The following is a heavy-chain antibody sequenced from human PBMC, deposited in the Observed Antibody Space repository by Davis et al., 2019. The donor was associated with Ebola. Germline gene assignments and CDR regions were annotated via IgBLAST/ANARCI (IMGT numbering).Heavy chain of an antibody. CDR2: ISYDGSNK. J-gene: IGHJ4*02. CDR1: GFTFSSYG. V-gene: IGHV3-30*03. Sequence: GESLKISCAASGFTFSSYGMHWVRQAPGKGLEWVAVISYDGSNKYYADSVKGRFTISRDNSKNTLYLQMNSLRAEDTAVYYCASSPPYYDFWSGYYDYWGQGTLVTVSS. CDR3: ASSPPYYDFWSGYYDY. D-gene: IGHD3-3*01.